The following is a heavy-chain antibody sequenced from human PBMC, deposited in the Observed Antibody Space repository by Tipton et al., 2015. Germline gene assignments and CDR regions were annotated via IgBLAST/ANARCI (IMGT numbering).Heavy chain of an antibody. D-gene: IGHD3-10*01. CDR2: VNHSGRN. CDR3: ARVDILLSQGGMDV. Sequence: TLSLTCAVYGGSFSGYTWHWIRQPPGKGLEWIGEVNHSGRNNYNLSLKSRVTISVDKFKNQFSLELNSVTAADTAVYYCARVDILLSQGGMDVWGQGTTVTVSS. V-gene: IGHV4-34*01. CDR1: GGSFSGYT. J-gene: IGHJ6*02.